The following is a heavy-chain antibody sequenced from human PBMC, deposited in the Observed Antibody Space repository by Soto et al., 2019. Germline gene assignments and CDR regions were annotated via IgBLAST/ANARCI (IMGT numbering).Heavy chain of an antibody. CDR3: ASGVAVERFEL. J-gene: IGHJ1*01. Sequence: QVQLVQSGAEVRKPGSSVKVSCQASGGTFNIFAFSWVRQAPGQGLQFVGGIVPLSGTAKSAQEFQDRVTFTADESTSTIYMELRSLQSDDTAIFYCASGVAVERFELWGQGTLVTVSS. D-gene: IGHD2-15*01. V-gene: IGHV1-69*01. CDR1: GGTFNIFA. CDR2: IVPLSGTA.